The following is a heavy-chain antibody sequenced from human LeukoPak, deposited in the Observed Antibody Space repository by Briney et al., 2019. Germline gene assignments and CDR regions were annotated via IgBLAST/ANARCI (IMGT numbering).Heavy chain of an antibody. Sequence: SAKVSCKTSGGTFSSSAITWVRKAPGQGLEWMGRIIPALNITSYAQKFQGRVTITADTSTSTAYMELSSLRSEETAVYYCARDQGLTAPPPYGLDVWGQGTTVTVSS. CDR2: IIPALNIT. J-gene: IGHJ6*02. V-gene: IGHV1-69*04. D-gene: IGHD5-18*01. CDR1: GGTFSSSA. CDR3: ARDQGLTAPPPYGLDV.